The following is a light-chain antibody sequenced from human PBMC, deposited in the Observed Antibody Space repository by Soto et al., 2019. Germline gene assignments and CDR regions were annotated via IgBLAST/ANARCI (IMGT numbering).Light chain of an antibody. Sequence: EIVLTQSPGTLSLSPGERATLSCRASQSVIRNSLAWFQQLPGQAPRLLIYGASNRFTGIPERFRGSGSGTDFTLTISRLEPEYFAVYYCQQYAGLPQTFGQGTKVEVK. CDR2: GAS. V-gene: IGKV3-20*01. J-gene: IGKJ1*01. CDR1: QSVIRNS. CDR3: QQYAGLPQT.